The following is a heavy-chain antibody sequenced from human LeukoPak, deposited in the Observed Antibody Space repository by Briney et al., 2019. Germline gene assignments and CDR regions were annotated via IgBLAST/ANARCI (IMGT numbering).Heavy chain of an antibody. J-gene: IGHJ5*02. CDR2: IYYSGST. CDR3: ARRGGSSGWLNWFDP. CDR1: GGSISSYY. Sequence: SETLSLTCTVSGGSISSYYWSWIRQPPGKGLEWIGYIYYSGSTNYNPSLKSRVTISVDTSKNQFSLKLSSVTAADTAVYYCARRGGSSGWLNWFDPWGQGTLVTVSS. D-gene: IGHD6-19*01. V-gene: IGHV4-59*01.